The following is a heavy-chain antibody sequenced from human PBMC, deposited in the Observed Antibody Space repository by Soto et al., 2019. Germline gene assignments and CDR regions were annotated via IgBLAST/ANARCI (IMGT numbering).Heavy chain of an antibody. CDR3: AREGYSSSWYGSYYYYYGMDV. CDR2: ISSSSSTI. J-gene: IGHJ6*02. D-gene: IGHD6-13*01. V-gene: IGHV3-48*01. Sequence: EVQLVESGGGLVQPGGSLRLSCAASGFTFSSYSMNWVRQAPGKGLEWVSYISSSSSTIYYADSVKGRFTISRDNAKNSLYLQMNSLRAEDTAVYYCAREGYSSSWYGSYYYYYGMDVWGQGTTVTVSS. CDR1: GFTFSSYS.